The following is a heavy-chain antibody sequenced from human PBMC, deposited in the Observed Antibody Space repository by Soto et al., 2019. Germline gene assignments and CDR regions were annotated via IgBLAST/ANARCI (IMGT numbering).Heavy chain of an antibody. CDR2: IYYSGST. D-gene: IGHD6-19*01. J-gene: IGHJ6*02. CDR1: GGSISSSSYY. Sequence: PSETLSLTCTVSGGSISSSSYYWGWIRQNPGKGMEWIGSIYYSGSTYYNTSLKSRVTISVDTSKNQFSLKLSSVTAADTAVYFCARHSGWYDYYYYYGMDVWGQGTTVTFSS. V-gene: IGHV4-39*01. CDR3: ARHSGWYDYYYYYGMDV.